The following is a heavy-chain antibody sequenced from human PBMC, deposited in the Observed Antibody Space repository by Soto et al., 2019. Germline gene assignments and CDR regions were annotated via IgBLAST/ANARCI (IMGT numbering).Heavy chain of an antibody. J-gene: IGHJ6*02. V-gene: IGHV3-7*05. CDR1: GFTFSNDW. CDR2: IKKDGSER. Sequence: EVQRVESGGGLVQPGGSLRLSCAVSGFTFSNDWMSWVRQAPGKGLEWVANIKKDGSERYYVDSVKGRFIISRDNGKKSLYLQMNDLRAEDTAVYYCAEILGMDVWGQGTTVTVSS. CDR3: AEILGMDV. D-gene: IGHD3-9*01.